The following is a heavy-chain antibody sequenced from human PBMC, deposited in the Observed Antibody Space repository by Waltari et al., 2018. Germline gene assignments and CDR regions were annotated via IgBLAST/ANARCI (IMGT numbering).Heavy chain of an antibody. V-gene: IGHV1-2*06. Sequence: QVQLVQSGAEVKKPGASVKVSCKASGYTFTGYYMHWVRQAPGQGLEWMGRINPNSGGTNYAQKFQGRVTMTRDTSISTAYMELSRLRSDDTAVYYCARAVTDTYYYYYYYMDVWGKGTTVTVSS. D-gene: IGHD2-21*02. CDR1: GYTFTGYY. CDR3: ARAVTDTYYYYYYYMDV. CDR2: INPNSGGT. J-gene: IGHJ6*03.